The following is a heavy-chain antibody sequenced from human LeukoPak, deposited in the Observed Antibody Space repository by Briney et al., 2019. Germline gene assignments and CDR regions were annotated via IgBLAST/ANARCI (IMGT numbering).Heavy chain of an antibody. CDR2: MNPNSGNT. V-gene: IGHV1-8*01. CDR3: ARGRLKIASSTSRRYIERYYYYYMDV. CDR1: GYTFTSYD. J-gene: IGHJ6*03. D-gene: IGHD2-2*01. Sequence: ASVKVSCKASGYTFTSYDINWVRQATGQGLEWMGWMNPNSGNTGYAQKFQGRVTMTRNTSISTAYMELSSLRSEDTAVYYCARGRLKIASSTSRRYIERYYYYYMDVWGKGTTVTISS.